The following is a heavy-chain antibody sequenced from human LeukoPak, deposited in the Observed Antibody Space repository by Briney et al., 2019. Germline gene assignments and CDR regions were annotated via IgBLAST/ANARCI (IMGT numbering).Heavy chain of an antibody. CDR1: GFTLSDHH. CDR2: IFNSGSTV. D-gene: IGHD7-27*01. Sequence: GGSLRLSCAASGFTLSDHHMTWLRQAPGKGLEWVAYIFNSGSTVNYADSVKGRFTISRDNAKNSLYLQLNSLRADDTAVYYCARGHWGLDYWGQGTRVTVSS. J-gene: IGHJ4*02. V-gene: IGHV3-11*04. CDR3: ARGHWGLDY.